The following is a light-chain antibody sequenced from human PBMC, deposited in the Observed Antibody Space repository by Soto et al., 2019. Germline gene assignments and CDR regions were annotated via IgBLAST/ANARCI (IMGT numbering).Light chain of an antibody. CDR2: GAS. Sequence: RASQSVSSNLAWYQQKPGQAPRLLIYGASTRATGIPARFSGSGSGTEFTLTISSLQSEDFAVYYCQQYNNWSTFGQGTRLEIK. J-gene: IGKJ5*01. V-gene: IGKV3-15*01. CDR1: QSVSSN. CDR3: QQYNNWST.